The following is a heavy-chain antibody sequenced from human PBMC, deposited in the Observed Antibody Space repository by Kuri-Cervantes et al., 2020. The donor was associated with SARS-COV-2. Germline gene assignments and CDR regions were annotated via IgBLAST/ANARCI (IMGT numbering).Heavy chain of an antibody. CDR2: IYHSGST. CDR3: ARSPSYTSGNNYYVDV. V-gene: IGHV4-38-2*01. J-gene: IGHJ6*03. CDR1: GYSISSGYY. D-gene: IGHD3-10*01. Sequence: SQTLSLTCAVSGYSISSGYYWGWIRQPPGKGLEWIGSIYHSGSTYYNPSLKSRVFISSDASKNQFSLRLSSLTAADTAMYYCARSPSYTSGNNYYVDVWGKGTTVTVSS.